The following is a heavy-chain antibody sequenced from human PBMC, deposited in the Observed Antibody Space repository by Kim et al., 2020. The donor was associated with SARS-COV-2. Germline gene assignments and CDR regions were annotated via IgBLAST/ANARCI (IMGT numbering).Heavy chain of an antibody. V-gene: IGHV1-3*01. CDR1: GYTFTSYA. CDR2: INAGNGNT. J-gene: IGHJ6*02. CDR3: AMVSWHYYYYGMDV. D-gene: IGHD2-21*01. Sequence: ASVKVSCKASGYTFTSYAMHWVRQAPGQRLEWMGWINAGNGNTKYSQKFQGRVTITRDTSASTAYMELSSLRSEDTAVYYCAMVSWHYYYYGMDVWGQGTTVTVSS.